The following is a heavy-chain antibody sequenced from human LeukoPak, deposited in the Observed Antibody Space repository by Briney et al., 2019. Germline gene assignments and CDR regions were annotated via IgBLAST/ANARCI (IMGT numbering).Heavy chain of an antibody. CDR2: IYSGGST. Sequence: GGSLRLSCAASGFTVSSNYMSRVRQAPGKGLEWVSVIYSGGSTYYADSVKGRFTISRDNSKNTLYLQMNSLRAEDTAVYYCARSIAVAGSHDYWGQGTLVTVSS. CDR1: GFTVSSNY. D-gene: IGHD6-19*01. J-gene: IGHJ4*02. V-gene: IGHV3-53*01. CDR3: ARSIAVAGSHDY.